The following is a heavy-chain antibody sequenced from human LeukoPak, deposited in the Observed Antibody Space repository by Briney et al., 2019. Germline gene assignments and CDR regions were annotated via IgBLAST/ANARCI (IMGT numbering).Heavy chain of an antibody. V-gene: IGHV3-66*01. D-gene: IGHD2-15*01. CDR3: ARVLQGYCSGTSCAYSLDY. CDR2: IYSGDET. CDR1: GFTVSRNY. J-gene: IGHJ4*02. Sequence: GGSLRLSCAASGFTVSRNYMSWVRQAPGKGLEWVSVIYSGDETYYADSVKGRYTISRDNFKNTLYLQMNSLRAEDTAVYYCARVLQGYCSGTSCAYSLDYWGQGTLVTVSS.